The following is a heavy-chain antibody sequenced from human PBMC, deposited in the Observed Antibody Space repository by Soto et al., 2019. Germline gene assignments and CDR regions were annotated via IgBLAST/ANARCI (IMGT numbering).Heavy chain of an antibody. V-gene: IGHV4-4*02. D-gene: IGHD3-9*01. Sequence: QVQLQESGPGLVKPSGTLSLTCAVSGGSISSSNWWSWVRQPPGKGLEWIGEIYHSGSTNYNPSLKSRVTISVDKSKNQFSLELSSVTAADTAVYYCARVRYDILTGLYYYYGMDVWGQGTTVTVSS. J-gene: IGHJ6*02. CDR1: GGSISSSNW. CDR2: IYHSGST. CDR3: ARVRYDILTGLYYYYGMDV.